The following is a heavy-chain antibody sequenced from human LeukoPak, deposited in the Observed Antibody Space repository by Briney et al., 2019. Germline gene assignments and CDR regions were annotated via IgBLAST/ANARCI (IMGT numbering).Heavy chain of an antibody. Sequence: PGGSLRLSCAASGFTFRNYGMHWVRQAPGKGLEWVAIIWYDGSNKYYADSVKGRFTISRDNSKNTLYLQMNSLRAEDMAVYYCARDSVGATNYFDYWGQGTLVTVSS. CDR3: ARDSVGATNYFDY. D-gene: IGHD1-26*01. V-gene: IGHV3-30*02. CDR2: IWYDGSNK. CDR1: GFTFRNYG. J-gene: IGHJ4*02.